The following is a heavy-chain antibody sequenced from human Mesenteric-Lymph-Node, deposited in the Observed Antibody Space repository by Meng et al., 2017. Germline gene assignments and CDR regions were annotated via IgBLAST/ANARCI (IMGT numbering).Heavy chain of an antibody. V-gene: IGHV4-30-4*01. J-gene: IGHJ4*02. CDR3: ARGPTTYFDY. D-gene: IGHD4-17*01. Sequence: VLLQECGPGLVKPPTHLSITCTVSDGSTSRGDYYWSWIRQPPGKGLEWIGYIYYSGSTYYNPSLKSRVTISVDTSKNQFSLKLSSVTAADTAAYYCARGPTTYFDYWGQGTLVTVSS. CDR1: DGSTSRGDYY. CDR2: IYYSGST.